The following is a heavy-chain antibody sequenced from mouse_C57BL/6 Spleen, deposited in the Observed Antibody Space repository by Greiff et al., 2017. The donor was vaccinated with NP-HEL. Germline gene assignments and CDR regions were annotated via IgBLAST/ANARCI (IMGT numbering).Heavy chain of an antibody. Sequence: EVQRVESEGGLVQPGSSMKLSCTASGFTFSDYYMAWVRQVPEKGLEWVANINYDGSSTYYLDSLKSRFIISRDNAKNILYLQMSSLKSEDTATYYCASYDYDAMDYWGQGTSVTVSS. V-gene: IGHV5-16*01. CDR1: GFTFSDYY. CDR2: INYDGSST. J-gene: IGHJ4*01. CDR3: ASYDYDAMDY.